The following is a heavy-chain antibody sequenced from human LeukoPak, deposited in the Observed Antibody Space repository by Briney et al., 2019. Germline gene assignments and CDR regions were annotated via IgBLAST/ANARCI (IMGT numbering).Heavy chain of an antibody. CDR1: GVTFNNYA. CDR3: AKEEGYYYDSGGYYVEYFQH. D-gene: IGHD3-22*01. Sequence: GGALRLSCAASGVTFNNYARSGGGQAPGEGVEWVSAISGSGGTTYHADSVKGRFTFSRDNSKNTLYLQMNSLRAEDTAVYYCAKEEGYYYDSGGYYVEYFQHWGQGTLVTVSS. J-gene: IGHJ1*01. V-gene: IGHV3-23*01. CDR2: ISGSGGTT.